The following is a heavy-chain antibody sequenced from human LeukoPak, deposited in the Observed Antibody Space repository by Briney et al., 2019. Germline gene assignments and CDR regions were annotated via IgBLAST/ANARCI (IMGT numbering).Heavy chain of an antibody. CDR1: GFTVRSDD. J-gene: IGHJ6*02. CDR3: ARAAAGRAYYHYGMDV. D-gene: IGHD6-13*01. CDR2: LDSDGSP. V-gene: IGHV3-53*01. Sequence: PGGSLRLSCAAFGFTVRSDDMNWVRQAPGKGLEWASILDSDGSPSYADSVKGRFTISRDNSKNTLDLQMNSLRAEDTAVYYCARAAAGRAYYHYGMDVWGQGTTVTVSS.